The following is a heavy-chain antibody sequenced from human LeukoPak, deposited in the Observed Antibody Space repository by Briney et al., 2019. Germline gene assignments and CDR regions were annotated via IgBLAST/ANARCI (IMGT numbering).Heavy chain of an antibody. J-gene: IGHJ4*02. V-gene: IGHV4-4*07. CDR3: ARQSDKAAGGTFAFDY. CDR1: GDSISTYY. CDR2: INTSGST. D-gene: IGHD6-13*01. Sequence: SETLSLTCTVSGDSISTYYWSWIRQPAGKGLEWIGRINTSGSTDYNPSLKSRVTMSVDTPKNQFSLKLSSVTAADTAVYYCARQSDKAAGGTFAFDYWGQGALVTVS.